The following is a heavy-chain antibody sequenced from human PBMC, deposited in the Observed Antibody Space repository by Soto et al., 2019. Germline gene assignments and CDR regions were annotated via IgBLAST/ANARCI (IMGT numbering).Heavy chain of an antibody. CDR2: IYHSGST. V-gene: IGHV4-30-2*01. J-gene: IGHJ5*02. CDR3: ARFHKYSEANWFDP. Sequence: SETLSLTCAVSGGSISSGFYSWSWIRQQPGKGIERIGYIYHSGSTYYNPYLKSRVTMSVDTSKNQFSLTLTSVTAADSAVYYCARFHKYSEANWFDPWGQGTLVTVSS. D-gene: IGHD2-15*01. CDR1: GGSISSGFYS.